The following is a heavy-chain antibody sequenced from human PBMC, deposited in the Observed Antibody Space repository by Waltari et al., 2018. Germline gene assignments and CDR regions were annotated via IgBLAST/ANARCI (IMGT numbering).Heavy chain of an antibody. J-gene: IGHJ5*02. V-gene: IGHV1-69*01. CDR3: ARDQGQWLVEAGGWFDP. D-gene: IGHD6-19*01. CDR1: GGTFSSYA. CDR2: IIPIFGTA. Sequence: QVQLVQSGAEVKKPGSSVKVSCKASGGTFSSYAISWVRQAPGQGLEWMGGIIPIFGTANYAQKFQGRVTITADESTSTAYMELSSLRSEDTAVYYCARDQGQWLVEAGGWFDPWGQGTLVTVSS.